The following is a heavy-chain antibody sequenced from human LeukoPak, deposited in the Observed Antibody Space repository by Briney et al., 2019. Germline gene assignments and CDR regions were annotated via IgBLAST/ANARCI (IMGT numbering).Heavy chain of an antibody. CDR3: ARVSSYGLNDGFDM. D-gene: IGHD5-18*01. CDR1: GFAFSSYA. J-gene: IGHJ3*02. Sequence: GGSLRLSCAASGFAFSSYAMSWVRQAPGKGLEWVSGISASGGSTYYADSVKGRLTISRDISRDTLYLQVNSLRAEDTALYHCARVSSYGLNDGFDMWGQGTMVTVSS. V-gene: IGHV3-23*01. CDR2: ISASGGST.